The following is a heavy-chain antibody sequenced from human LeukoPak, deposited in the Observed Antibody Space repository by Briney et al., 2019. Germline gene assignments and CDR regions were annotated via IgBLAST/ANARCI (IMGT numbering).Heavy chain of an antibody. V-gene: IGHV4-31*03. D-gene: IGHD5-18*01. CDR2: IYYSGST. CDR3: AREGGRGYSYGFNYYFDY. J-gene: IGHJ4*02. CDR1: GGSISSGGYY. Sequence: SETLSLTCTVSGGSISSGGYYWSWIRQHPGKGLEWIGYIYYSGSTYYNPSLKSRVTISVDTSKNQFSLKLSSVTAADTAVYYCAREGGRGYSYGFNYYFDYWGQGTLVTVSS.